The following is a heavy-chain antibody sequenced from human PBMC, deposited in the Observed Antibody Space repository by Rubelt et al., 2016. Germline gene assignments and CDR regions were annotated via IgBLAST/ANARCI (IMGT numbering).Heavy chain of an antibody. CDR2: VNHRGST. CDR1: GESFSDHY. CDR3: ARDDSYGPRD. V-gene: IGHV4-34*02. J-gene: IGHJ4*02. Sequence: QVQLQQWGAGLLKPSETLSLICAVYGESFSDHYWTWIRQPPGKGLEWIGEVNHRGSTNYNASLKSRVTISADTSKNQFSLNLTSVTAADTAMYYCARDDSYGPRDWGQGILVTVSS. D-gene: IGHD5-18*01.